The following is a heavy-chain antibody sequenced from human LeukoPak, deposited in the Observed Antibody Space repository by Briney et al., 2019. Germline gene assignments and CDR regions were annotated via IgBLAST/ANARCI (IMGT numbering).Heavy chain of an antibody. Sequence: GGSLRLSCAASGFTFSSYEMNWVRQAPGKGLEWVSYISSSGSTIYYADSVKGRFTISRDNAKNSLYLQMNSLRAEDTAVYHCARSGGYFDWLSNHDAFDIWGQGTMVTVSS. CDR2: ISSSGSTI. V-gene: IGHV3-48*03. CDR1: GFTFSSYE. CDR3: ARSGGYFDWLSNHDAFDI. D-gene: IGHD3-9*01. J-gene: IGHJ3*02.